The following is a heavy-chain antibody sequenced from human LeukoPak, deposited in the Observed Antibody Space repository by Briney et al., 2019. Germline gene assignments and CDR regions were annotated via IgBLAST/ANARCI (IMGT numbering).Heavy chain of an antibody. D-gene: IGHD1-26*01. J-gene: IGHJ6*02. CDR1: GGSISSGTYY. CDR3: ASTMGATTLGDYYYYGMGV. CDR2: IYYSGST. V-gene: IGHV4-39*01. Sequence: PSETLSLTCTVSGGSISSGTYYWGWIRQPPGKGLEWIGSIYYSGSTYYSPSLKSRVTISLDTSKNQFSLRLSSVTAADTAVYYCASTMGATTLGDYYYYGMGVWGQGTTVTVSS.